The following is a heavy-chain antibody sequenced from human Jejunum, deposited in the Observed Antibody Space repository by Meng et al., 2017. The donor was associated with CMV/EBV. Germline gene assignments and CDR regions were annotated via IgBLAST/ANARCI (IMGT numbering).Heavy chain of an antibody. Sequence: TFSSYEMNWVRQAPGKGLEWISYISSSGSTIYYADSVKGRFTISRDNAKNSLYLQMNSLRAEDTAVYYCARDSRTYGGNSGLVDYWGQGTLVTVSS. CDR2: ISSSGSTI. J-gene: IGHJ4*02. CDR1: TFSSYE. V-gene: IGHV3-48*03. D-gene: IGHD4-23*01. CDR3: ARDSRTYGGNSGLVDY.